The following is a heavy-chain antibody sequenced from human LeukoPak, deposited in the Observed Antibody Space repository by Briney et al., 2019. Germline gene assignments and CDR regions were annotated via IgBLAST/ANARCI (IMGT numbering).Heavy chain of an antibody. CDR3: AFLSWTDAFDI. CDR1: GYTLTELS. CDR2: FDPADGET. Sequence: ASVKVSCKVSGYTLTELSMHWVRQAPGKGLEWMGGFDPADGETAYAQKFQGRVTLTEDTSTDTAYMELSGLRSEDTAVYYCAFLSWTDAFDIWGQGTMVTVSS. D-gene: IGHD6-13*01. V-gene: IGHV1-24*01. J-gene: IGHJ3*02.